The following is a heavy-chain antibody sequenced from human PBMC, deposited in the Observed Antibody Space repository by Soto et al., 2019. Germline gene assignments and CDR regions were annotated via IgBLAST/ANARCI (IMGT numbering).Heavy chain of an antibody. D-gene: IGHD4-17*01. J-gene: IGHJ4*02. CDR1: GFSLNTRGVG. Sequence: QITLKESGPTLVKPTQTLTLTCTFSGFSLNTRGVGVAWIRQPSGKALKCLALIYWDDDKRSSPSLRSRLTNTKDTSKSHVVIRMPNMVPVHTATYFCARMRDDYGVYFDYWGQGTLVTVSS. CDR2: IYWDDDK. V-gene: IGHV2-5*02. CDR3: ARMRDDYGVYFDY.